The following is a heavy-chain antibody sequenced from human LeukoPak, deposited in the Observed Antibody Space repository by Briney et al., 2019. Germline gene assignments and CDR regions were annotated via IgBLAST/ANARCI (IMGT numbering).Heavy chain of an antibody. CDR1: GFTFSSYS. D-gene: IGHD2-15*01. CDR2: ISSSSSYI. CDR3: ARDGHPMEDGWFDP. J-gene: IGHJ5*02. V-gene: IGHV3-21*01. Sequence: GGSLRLSCAASGFTFSSYSMNWVRQAPGKGLEWVSSISSSSSYIYYADSVKGRFTISRDNAKNSLYLQMNSLRAEDTAVYYCARDGHPMEDGWFDPWGQGTLVTVSS.